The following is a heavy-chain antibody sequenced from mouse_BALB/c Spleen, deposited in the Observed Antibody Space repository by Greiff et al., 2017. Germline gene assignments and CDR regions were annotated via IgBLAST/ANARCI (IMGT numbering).Heavy chain of an antibody. Sequence: EVNLVESGAELVRSGASVKLSCTASGFNIKDYYMHWVKQRPEQGLEWIGWIDPENGDTEYAPKFQGKATMTADTSSNTAYLQLSSLTSEDTAVYYCARWYGSSFYAMDYWGQGTSVTVSS. D-gene: IGHD1-1*01. CDR3: ARWYGSSFYAMDY. V-gene: IGHV14-4*02. CDR2: IDPENGDT. CDR1: GFNIKDYY. J-gene: IGHJ4*01.